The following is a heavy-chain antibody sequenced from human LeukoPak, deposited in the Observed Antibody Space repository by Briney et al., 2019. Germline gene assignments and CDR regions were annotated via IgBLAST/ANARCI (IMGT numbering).Heavy chain of an antibody. CDR1: GFTFSDYY. D-gene: IGHD3-22*01. CDR2: ISSSGSTI. V-gene: IGHV3-11*01. J-gene: IGHJ5*02. Sequence: GGSLRLSCAASGFTFSDYYMSWIRQAPGKGLEWVSYISSSGSTIYYADSVKGRFTISRDNAKNSLYLQMNSLRAEDTAVYYCARDYYNSSGYSSYNWFDPWGQGTLVTVSS. CDR3: ARDYYNSSGYSSYNWFDP.